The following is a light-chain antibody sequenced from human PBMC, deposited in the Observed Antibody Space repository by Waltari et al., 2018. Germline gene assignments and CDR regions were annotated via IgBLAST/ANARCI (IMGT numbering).Light chain of an antibody. V-gene: IGLV6-57*01. CDR1: SGSIASNY. CDR2: EVN. CDR3: QSYDSSKPWV. Sequence: NFMLTQPHSVSESPGQTVTISCTRSSGSIASNYVQGYQQRPGSSPTPVIYEVNQTPSAVPGPFSAAVDNSSNSASLTIPGLKAEDEADDDCQSYDSSKPWVFGGGTRLTVL. J-gene: IGLJ3*02.